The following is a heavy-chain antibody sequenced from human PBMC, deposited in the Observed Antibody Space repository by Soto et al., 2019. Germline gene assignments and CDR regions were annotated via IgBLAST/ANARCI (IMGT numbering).Heavy chain of an antibody. D-gene: IGHD2-21*01. CDR1: GDTFGRNA. CDR3: TKDGDSADYGY. Sequence: QVHLVQSGSEVKRPGSSVKVSCKASGDTFGRNAIHWVRQAPGQGLEWMGGIIPMFPTTNYAQKFKGRLTMYEDKATGTAYMEMTRLRSEDTDVYYCTKDGDSADYGYWGQGTLVTVST. V-gene: IGHV1-69*06. CDR2: IIPMFPTT. J-gene: IGHJ4*02.